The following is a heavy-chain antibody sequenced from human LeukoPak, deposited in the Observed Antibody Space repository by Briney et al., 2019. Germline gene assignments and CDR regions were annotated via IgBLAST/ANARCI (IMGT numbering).Heavy chain of an antibody. Sequence: ASVKVSCKAFGYTFTSNYMHWVRQAPGQGLEWMGWIDPNTGGTNYAQRFQGRVTMTRDTSISTAYMELSRLRSDDTVVYYCAREDSSGWYYDYWGQGTLVIVSS. D-gene: IGHD6-19*01. J-gene: IGHJ4*02. V-gene: IGHV1-2*02. CDR3: AREDSSGWYYDY. CDR2: IDPNTGGT. CDR1: GYTFTSNY.